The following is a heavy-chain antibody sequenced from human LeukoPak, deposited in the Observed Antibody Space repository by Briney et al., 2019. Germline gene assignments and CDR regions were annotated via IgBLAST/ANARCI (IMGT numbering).Heavy chain of an antibody. CDR2: ISGSGGST. CDR1: GFTFSSYA. CDR3: AKDEGSSGCKN. D-gene: IGHD3-22*01. V-gene: IGHV3-23*01. Sequence: SGGSLRLSCAASGFTFSSYAMSWVRQAPGRGLEWVSAISGSGGSTYYADSVKGRFTISRDNSKNTLYLQMNSLRAEDTAVYYCAKDEGSSGCKNWGQGTLVTVSS. J-gene: IGHJ4*02.